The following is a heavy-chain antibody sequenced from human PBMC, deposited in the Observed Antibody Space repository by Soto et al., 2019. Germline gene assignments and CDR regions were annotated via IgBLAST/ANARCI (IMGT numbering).Heavy chain of an antibody. CDR3: ARDPHDYSNYGFDY. CDR1: GFTFSSYS. D-gene: IGHD4-4*01. Sequence: GGSLRLSCAASGFTFSSYSMNWVRQAPGKGLEWVSYISSSSSTIYYADSVKGRFTISRDNAKNSLYLQMNSLRDEDTAVDYCARDPHDYSNYGFDYWGQGTLVTVSS. J-gene: IGHJ4*02. V-gene: IGHV3-48*02. CDR2: ISSSSSTI.